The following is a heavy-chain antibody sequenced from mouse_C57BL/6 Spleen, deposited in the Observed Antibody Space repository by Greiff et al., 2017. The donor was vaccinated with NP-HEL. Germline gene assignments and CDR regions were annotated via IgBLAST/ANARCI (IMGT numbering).Heavy chain of an antibody. D-gene: IGHD1-1*01. CDR2: IYPGDGDT. CDR3: ARDHYYGSSYDAMDY. J-gene: IGHJ4*01. V-gene: IGHV1-80*01. Sequence: QVQLQQSGAELVKPGASVQISCKASGYAFSSYWMNWVKQRPGKGLEWIGQIYPGDGDTNYNGKFKGKATLTADKSSSTAYMQLSSLTSEDSAVYFCARDHYYGSSYDAMDYWGQGTSVTVSS. CDR1: GYAFSSYW.